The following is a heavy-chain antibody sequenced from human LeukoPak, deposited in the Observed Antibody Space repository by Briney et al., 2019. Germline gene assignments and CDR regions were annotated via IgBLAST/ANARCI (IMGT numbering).Heavy chain of an antibody. CDR1: GGSISSYY. CDR3: ARGPTKVVVVVSASFDY. CDR2: IYYSGST. J-gene: IGHJ4*02. D-gene: IGHD2-15*01. V-gene: IGHV4-59*12. Sequence: SETLSLTCTVSGGSISSYYWSWIRQPPGKGLEWIGSIYYSGSTYYNPSLKSRVTISVDTSKNQFSLKLSSVTAADTAVYYCARGPTKVVVVVSASFDYWGQGTLVTVFS.